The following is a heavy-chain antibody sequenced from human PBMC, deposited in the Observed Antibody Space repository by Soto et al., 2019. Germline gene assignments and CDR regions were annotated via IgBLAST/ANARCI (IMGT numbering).Heavy chain of an antibody. V-gene: IGHV4-30-4*01. J-gene: IGHJ6*02. CDR3: ARVASSGLNAYYYYGMDV. D-gene: IGHD6-19*01. CDR2: IYYSGST. CDR1: GGSISSGDYY. Sequence: QVQLQESGPGLVKPSQTLSLTCTVSGGSISSGDYYWSWIRQPPGKGLEWIGYIYYSGSTYYNPSLKSRVTISVDTAKNQFSLKLSSVTAADTAVYYCARVASSGLNAYYYYGMDVWGQGTTVTVSS.